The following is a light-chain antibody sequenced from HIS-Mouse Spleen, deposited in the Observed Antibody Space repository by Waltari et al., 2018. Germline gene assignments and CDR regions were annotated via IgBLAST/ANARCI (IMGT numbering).Light chain of an antibody. Sequence: QSALTQPRPVSGSPGQSVTISSTGTRSDVGGYNYVSWYQQHPGKAPKLMIYDVSKRPSGVPDRFSGSKSGNTASLTISGLQAEDEADYYCCSYAGSYPVVFGGGTKLTVL. CDR3: CSYAGSYPVV. CDR1: RSDVGGYNY. V-gene: IGLV2-11*01. CDR2: DVS. J-gene: IGLJ2*01.